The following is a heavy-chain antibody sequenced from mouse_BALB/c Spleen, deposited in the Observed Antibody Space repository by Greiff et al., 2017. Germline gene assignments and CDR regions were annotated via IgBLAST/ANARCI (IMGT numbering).Heavy chain of an antibody. D-gene: IGHD3-2*01. J-gene: IGHJ3*01. CDR3: ARDRDSSGYSWFAY. V-gene: IGHV5-9-4*01. Sequence: EVQLVESGGGLVKPGGSLKLSCAASGFTFSSYAMSWVRQSPEKRLEWVAEISSGGSYTYYPDTVTGRFTISRDNAKNTLYLEMSSLRSEDTAMYYCARDRDSSGYSWFAYGGQGTLVTVSA. CDR2: ISSGGSYT. CDR1: GFTFSSYA.